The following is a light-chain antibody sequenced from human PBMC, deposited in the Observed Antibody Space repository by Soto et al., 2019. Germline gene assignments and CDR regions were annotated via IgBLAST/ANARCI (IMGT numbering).Light chain of an antibody. J-gene: IGKJ4*01. CDR2: DTS. CDR3: QQRRDWPLT. CDR1: QSLGYY. V-gene: IGKV3-11*01. Sequence: EIVLTQSPATLSLSPGERATLSCRASQSLGYYLAWFQQKHGQAPRLLIYDTSNRASGIPDRFSGSGSETDFTLTISRLDPEDFAVYYCQQRRDWPLTFGGGTKVEIK.